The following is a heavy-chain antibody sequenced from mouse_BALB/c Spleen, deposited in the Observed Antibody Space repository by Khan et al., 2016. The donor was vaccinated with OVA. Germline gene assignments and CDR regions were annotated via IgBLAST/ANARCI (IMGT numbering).Heavy chain of an antibody. CDR1: GYTFTNYG. J-gene: IGHJ4*01. CDR3: ARPPDFSYVMGY. V-gene: IGHV9-3-1*01. CDR2: INTYTGEP. Sequence: QVQLKESGPELKKPGETVKISCKASGYTFTNYGMNWVKQAPGKGLKWMGWINTYTGEPTYADDFKGRFAFSLETSASTAYLQINNLKNEDTATYFCARPPDFSYVMGYWGQGTSVTVSS.